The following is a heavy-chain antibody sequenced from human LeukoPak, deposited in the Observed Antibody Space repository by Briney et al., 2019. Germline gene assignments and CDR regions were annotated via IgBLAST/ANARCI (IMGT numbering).Heavy chain of an antibody. CDR3: ARDPIVYGSGSYFSNWFDP. J-gene: IGHJ5*02. D-gene: IGHD3-10*01. Sequence: ASVKVSCKASGYTFTSYGISWVRQAPGQGLEWMGWISAHNGNTNYAQKLQGRVTMTTDTSTSTAYMELRSLRSDDTAVYYCARDPIVYGSGSYFSNWFDPWGQGTLVTVSS. CDR2: ISAHNGNT. CDR1: GYTFTSYG. V-gene: IGHV1-18*01.